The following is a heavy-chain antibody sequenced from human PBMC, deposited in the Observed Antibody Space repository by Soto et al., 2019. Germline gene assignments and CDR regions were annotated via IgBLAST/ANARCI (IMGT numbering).Heavy chain of an antibody. CDR1: GFTFSSYW. J-gene: IGHJ6*03. CDR2: INSDGSST. CDR3: AREGFYVSGSPIHYYYYMDV. V-gene: IGHV3-74*01. D-gene: IGHD3-10*01. Sequence: GGSLRLSCAASGFTFSSYWMHWFRQAPGKGLVWVSRINSDGSSTSYADSVKGRFTISRDNAKNTLYLQMNSLRAEDTAVYYCAREGFYVSGSPIHYYYYMDVWGKGTTVTVSS.